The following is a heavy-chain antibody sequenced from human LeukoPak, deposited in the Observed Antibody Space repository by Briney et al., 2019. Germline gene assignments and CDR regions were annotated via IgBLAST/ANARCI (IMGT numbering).Heavy chain of an antibody. CDR1: GGSTSSGAYY. CDR3: ARAVPPSYYYDSQTFDP. Sequence: PPRTLSLTSTVSGGSTSSGAYYWSSIRQHPGKGLEWIGYIYYSGSTYYSPSLKSRVTISVDTSKNQFSLKLSSVTAADTAVYYCARAVPPSYYYDSQTFDPWGQGTLVTVSS. J-gene: IGHJ5*02. D-gene: IGHD3-22*01. CDR2: IYYSGST. V-gene: IGHV4-31*02.